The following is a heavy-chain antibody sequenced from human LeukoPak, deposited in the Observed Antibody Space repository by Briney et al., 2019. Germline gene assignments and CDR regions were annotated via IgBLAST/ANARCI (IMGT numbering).Heavy chain of an antibody. CDR2: ISGSGGST. CDR1: GFTFSNYA. V-gene: IGHV3-23*01. J-gene: IGHJ4*02. CDR3: AKGHGRSFSPAIDY. D-gene: IGHD1-26*01. Sequence: GGSLRLSCAASGFTFSNYAMSWVRQAPGKGLEWVSAISGSGGSTYYADSVKGRFTISRDNSKNTLYLQMNSLRAEDTAVYYCAKGHGRSFSPAIDYWGQGTLVIVSS.